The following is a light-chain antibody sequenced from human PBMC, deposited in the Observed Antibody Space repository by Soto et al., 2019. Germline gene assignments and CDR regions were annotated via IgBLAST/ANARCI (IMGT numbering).Light chain of an antibody. J-gene: IGLJ3*02. CDR2: LNSDGSH. CDR1: SGHSSYD. Sequence: QLVLTQSPSASASLGASVKLTCTLSSGHSSYDIAWHQQQPEKGPRYLMKLNSDGSHSKWDGIPDRFSGSSSGAEPYLTICSLQSEDGADYYCQTWGTGIWVFGGGTKLTVL. CDR3: QTWGTGIWV. V-gene: IGLV4-69*01.